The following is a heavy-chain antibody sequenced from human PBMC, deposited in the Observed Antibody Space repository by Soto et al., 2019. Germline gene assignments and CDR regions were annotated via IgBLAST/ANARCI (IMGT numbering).Heavy chain of an antibody. V-gene: IGHV4-34*01. J-gene: IGHJ4*02. Sequence: QMHIQQWGAGLLKPSETLSLTCAVSGGSFNDFYWNWVRQPPGEGLEWIGEVNHAGGTDYNPSLNRRVTISEDRSKNQLSLRLKSVTVADTATYYCARRGRYGGRSYTGWGQGTLVTVSS. CDR1: GGSFNDFY. CDR2: VNHAGGT. CDR3: ARRGRYGGRSYTG. D-gene: IGHD2-15*01.